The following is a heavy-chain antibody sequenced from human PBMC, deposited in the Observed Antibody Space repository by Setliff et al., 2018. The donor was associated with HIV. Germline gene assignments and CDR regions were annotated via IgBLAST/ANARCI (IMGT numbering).Heavy chain of an antibody. J-gene: IGHJ4*02. CDR3: VRGPYDYVWGSYRPNYFDY. CDR2: IYHSGST. D-gene: IGHD3-16*02. Sequence: PSETLSLTCAVSGGSFSSGSYSWSWIRQPPGKGLEWIGYIYHSGSTYSNPSLKSRVTISVDESKNQFSLKLSSVTAADTAVYYCVRGPYDYVWGSYRPNYFDYWGQGTLVTV. V-gene: IGHV4-30-2*01. CDR1: GGSFSSGSYS.